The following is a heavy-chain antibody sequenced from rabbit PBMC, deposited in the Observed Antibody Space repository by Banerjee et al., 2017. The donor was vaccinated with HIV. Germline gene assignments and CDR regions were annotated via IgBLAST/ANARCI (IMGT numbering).Heavy chain of an antibody. D-gene: IGHD8-1*01. V-gene: IGHV1S40*01. CDR2: IGAGSGTT. CDR3: ARYDISYWDNNL. J-gene: IGHJ4*01. CDR1: GFSFSNSYW. Sequence: QSLEESGGDLVKPGASLTLTCTASGFSFSNSYWICWVRQAPGKGLEWIGCIGAGSGTTYYATWAKGRFTISKTSSTTVALQMTSLTAADTATYFCARYDISYWDNNLWGQGTLVTVS.